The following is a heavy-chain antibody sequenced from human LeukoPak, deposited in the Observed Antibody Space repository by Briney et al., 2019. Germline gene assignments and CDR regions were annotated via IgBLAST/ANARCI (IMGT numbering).Heavy chain of an antibody. Sequence: GGSLRLSCAASGFTFSSNYMNWVRQAPGKGLEWVSVIYGGGNIYYADSVKGRFTISRDNSKNTLYLQMNSLRAEDTAVYYCARGAGYNYPYYFDYWGQGTLVTVSS. CDR2: IYGGGNI. CDR1: GFTFSSNY. J-gene: IGHJ4*02. D-gene: IGHD5-24*01. V-gene: IGHV3-53*01. CDR3: ARGAGYNYPYYFDY.